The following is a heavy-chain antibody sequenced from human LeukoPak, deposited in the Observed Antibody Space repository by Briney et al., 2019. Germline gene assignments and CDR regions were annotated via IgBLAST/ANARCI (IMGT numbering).Heavy chain of an antibody. V-gene: IGHV3-23*01. CDR2: ISGSGGST. J-gene: IGHJ4*02. Sequence: GGSLRLSCAASGFTFSSYAMSWVRQAPGKGLEWVSAISGSGGSTYYADSVKGRFTISRDNSKNTLYLQMNSLRAEDTAVCYCAKGSKRFYGSGSSFDYWGQGTLVTVSS. CDR3: AKGSKRFYGSGSSFDY. D-gene: IGHD3-10*01. CDR1: GFTFSSYA.